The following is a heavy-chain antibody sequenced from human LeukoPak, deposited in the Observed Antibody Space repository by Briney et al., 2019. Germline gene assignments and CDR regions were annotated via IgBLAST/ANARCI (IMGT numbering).Heavy chain of an antibody. Sequence: PGGYLSISCAASGFSFSSYSMFWVRQAPGKGLEWVSSISDRSSFIYYADSVKGRFTISRDNATKSLFLHMNSLRVEDTALYYCAREPHDFHEEDGFDIWGQGTLVTVSS. CDR2: ISDRSSFI. D-gene: IGHD5-24*01. CDR1: GFSFSSYS. J-gene: IGHJ3*02. CDR3: AREPHDFHEEDGFDI. V-gene: IGHV3-21*01.